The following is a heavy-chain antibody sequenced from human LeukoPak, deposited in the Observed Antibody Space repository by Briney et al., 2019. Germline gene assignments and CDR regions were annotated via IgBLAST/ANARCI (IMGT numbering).Heavy chain of an antibody. CDR2: IYNSGST. J-gene: IGHJ4*02. CDR3: ARGGTVVNLSF. V-gene: IGHV4-59*01. D-gene: IGHD4-23*01. Sequence: SETLSLTCTVSGGSISSYYWSWIRQPPGKGLDWIGYIYNSGSTNYNPSLESRVTISIDTSKNQFSLNLNSVTAADTAVYYCARGGTVVNLSFWGQGTLVTVSS. CDR1: GGSISSYY.